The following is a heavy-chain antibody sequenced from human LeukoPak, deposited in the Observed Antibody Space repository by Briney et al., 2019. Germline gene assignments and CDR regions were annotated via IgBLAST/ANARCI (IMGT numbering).Heavy chain of an antibody. J-gene: IGHJ4*02. CDR2: ITSNGDST. V-gene: IGHV3-64*01. Sequence: GGSLRLSCAASGFTFSSYAMHWVRQAPGKGLEYVAAITSNGDSTNYANSVKGRFTISRDNSKNTLYLQMGSLRAEDMAVYFCVRDWGGVIVVAAYWGQGTLVTVSS. CDR3: VRDWGGVIVVAAY. D-gene: IGHD6-19*01. CDR1: GFTFSSYA.